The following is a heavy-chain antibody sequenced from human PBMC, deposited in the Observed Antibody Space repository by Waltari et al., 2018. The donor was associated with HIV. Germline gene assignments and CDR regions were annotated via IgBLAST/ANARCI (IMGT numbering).Heavy chain of an antibody. CDR3: ARASIAAAGGLDY. CDR1: GFSLSTSGLC. V-gene: IGHV2-70*15. Sequence: QVTLRASGPALVRHSPTLPLTCTFSGFSLSTSGLCVGWIRQPPGKALESLARIDWADDQNYSTSLKTRLTISKDTSKNQVVLTMTKMELVDTATYYCARASIAAAGGLDYWGQGTLVTVSS. D-gene: IGHD6-13*01. CDR2: IDWADDQ. J-gene: IGHJ4*02.